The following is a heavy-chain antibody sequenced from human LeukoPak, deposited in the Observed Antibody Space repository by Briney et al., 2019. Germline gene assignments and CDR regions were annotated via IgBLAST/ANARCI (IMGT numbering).Heavy chain of an antibody. CDR2: INHSRSA. J-gene: IGHJ4*02. V-gene: IGHV4-34*01. Sequence: PSETLSLTCAVYGGSFSGYYWTWIRQPPGKGLEWIGEINHSRSANYNPSLKSRVTISADTSKNQFSLKMRSVTAADTAVYYCARAQGTVGIDYWGQGTLVTVSS. CDR3: ARAQGTVGIDY. D-gene: IGHD1-26*01. CDR1: GGSFSGYY.